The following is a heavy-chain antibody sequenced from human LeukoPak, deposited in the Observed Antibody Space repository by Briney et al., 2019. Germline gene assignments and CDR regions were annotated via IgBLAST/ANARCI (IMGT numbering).Heavy chain of an antibody. Sequence: PGGSLRLSCAASGFTFSNYGMHWVRQAPGKGLEWVALIRFDGTNKYYADSVKGRFTISRDNSKNTLYLQMNSLRAEDTAVYYCAKGGSYGLNYFDYWGQGTLVTVSS. CDR2: IRFDGTNK. V-gene: IGHV3-30*02. D-gene: IGHD1-26*01. CDR1: GFTFSNYG. CDR3: AKGGSYGLNYFDY. J-gene: IGHJ4*02.